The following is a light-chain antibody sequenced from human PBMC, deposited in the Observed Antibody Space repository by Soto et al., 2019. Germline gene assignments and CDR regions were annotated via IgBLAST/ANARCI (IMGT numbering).Light chain of an antibody. V-gene: IGKV1-39*01. CDR2: AAS. J-gene: IGKJ1*01. CDR3: QQSSTIPRT. CDR1: HNISNF. Sequence: DIQMTQSPSSLAASVGDRVTITCRASHNISNFLNWYQQKPGKAPKLLIFAASSLQSGVPSRFTGSASVAHFTLTISSLQPEDFATYYCQQSSTIPRTFGRGTKVEIK.